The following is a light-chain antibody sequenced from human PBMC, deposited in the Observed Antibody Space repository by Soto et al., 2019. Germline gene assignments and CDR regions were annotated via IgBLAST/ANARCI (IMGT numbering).Light chain of an antibody. V-gene: IGKV1-5*01. CDR3: QQYNSYSQT. J-gene: IGKJ1*01. Sequence: IQMTQSPSTLSASVGDRVTITCRASQSISTWLAWYQQKPGKAPNLLIYDASSLQSGVPSRFSGSGSGTDFTLTISSLQPDDFATYDCQQYNSYSQTFGQGTKVDNK. CDR1: QSISTW. CDR2: DAS.